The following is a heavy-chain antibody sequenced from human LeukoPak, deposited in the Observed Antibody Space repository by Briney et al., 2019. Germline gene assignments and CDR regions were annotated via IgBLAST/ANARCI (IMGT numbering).Heavy chain of an antibody. J-gene: IGHJ6*03. Sequence: SVKVSCKASGGTFSSYAISWVRQAPGQGLEWMGGIIPIFGTANYAQKFQGGVTITADESTSTAYMELSSLRSEDTAVYYCARGSDTAMVMGYYYYYMDVWGKGTTVTVSS. CDR1: GGTFSSYA. D-gene: IGHD5-18*01. CDR2: IIPIFGTA. CDR3: ARGSDTAMVMGYYYYYMDV. V-gene: IGHV1-69*01.